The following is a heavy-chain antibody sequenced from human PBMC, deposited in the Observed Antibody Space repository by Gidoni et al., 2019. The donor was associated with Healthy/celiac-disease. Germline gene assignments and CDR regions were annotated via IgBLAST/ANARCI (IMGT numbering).Heavy chain of an antibody. CDR1: GYTFTGYY. V-gene: IGHV1-2*02. J-gene: IGHJ4*02. Sequence: QVQLVQSGAEVKKPGASVTVSCKASGYTFTGYYMHWVRQAPGQGLEWMGWINPNSGGTNYAQKFQGRVTMTRDTSISTAYMELSRLRSDDTAVYYCASWWGLSGYNTPFDYWGQGTLVTVSS. D-gene: IGHD5-12*01. CDR2: INPNSGGT. CDR3: ASWWGLSGYNTPFDY.